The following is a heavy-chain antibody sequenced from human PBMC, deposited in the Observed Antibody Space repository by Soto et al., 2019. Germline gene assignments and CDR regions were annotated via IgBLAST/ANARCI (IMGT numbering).Heavy chain of an antibody. CDR3: ARPLVAPVAGPYYYGMDV. Sequence: QIQLVESGGGVVQPGRSLRLSCTASGFTFNSYGFNWVRQAPGKGLEWVAVIWYDGNTKYYADSVKGRFTISRDKLKNTRYLQMNSLTAEDTAVYYCARPLVAPVAGPYYYGMDVWGQGPTVTVSS. V-gene: IGHV3-33*01. D-gene: IGHD6-19*01. CDR2: IWYDGNTK. J-gene: IGHJ6*02. CDR1: GFTFNSYG.